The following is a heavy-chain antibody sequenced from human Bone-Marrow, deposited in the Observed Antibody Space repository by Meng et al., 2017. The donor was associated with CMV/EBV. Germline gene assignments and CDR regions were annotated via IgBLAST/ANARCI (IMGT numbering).Heavy chain of an antibody. D-gene: IGHD1-26*01. Sequence: VTCSNSAMSWGRQGTGKGREGGSESRGSGGSASYEDSGKGRSTTSRDKYKNALYQQMSSLRAEETAVNYCAKAQGYSGSGDPNFDFWGQGTLVTVSS. CDR3: AKAQGYSGSGDPNFDF. CDR2: SRGSGGSA. CDR1: VTCSNSA. J-gene: IGHJ4*02. V-gene: IGHV3-23*01.